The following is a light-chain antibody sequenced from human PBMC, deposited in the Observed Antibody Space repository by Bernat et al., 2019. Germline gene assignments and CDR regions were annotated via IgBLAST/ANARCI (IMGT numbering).Light chain of an antibody. J-gene: IGLJ2*01. CDR3: SSYSGSNNLV. V-gene: IGLV2-8*01. CDR2: EVS. CDR1: SSDVGGYNY. Sequence: QSARTQPPSASGSPGQSVTISCTGTSSDVGGYNYVSWYQQHPGKAPKLMIYEVSKRPSGVPDRFSGSKSGNTASLTVSGLQAEDGADYYCSSYSGSNNLVFGGGTKLTVL.